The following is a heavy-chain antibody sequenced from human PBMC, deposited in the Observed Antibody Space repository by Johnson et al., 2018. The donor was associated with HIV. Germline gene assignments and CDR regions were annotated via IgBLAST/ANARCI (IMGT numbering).Heavy chain of an antibody. Sequence: QVQLVESGGGVMQPGKSLRLSCEASGFTFRSYAMHWVRQAPGKGLEWVAVISYDGSNKYYADSVKGRFTISRDNSKNTLYLQMNSLRAEDTAVYYCARARTVVIARPDAFDIWGQGTMVTVSS. CDR3: ARARTVVIARPDAFDI. V-gene: IGHV3-30*04. J-gene: IGHJ3*02. CDR2: ISYDGSNK. D-gene: IGHD2-21*01. CDR1: GFTFRSYA.